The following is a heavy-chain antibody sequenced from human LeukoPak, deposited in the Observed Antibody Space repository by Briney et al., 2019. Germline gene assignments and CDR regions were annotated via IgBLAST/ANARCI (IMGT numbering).Heavy chain of an antibody. V-gene: IGHV4-59*08. Sequence: SETLSLTCTVSGGSVTDYYWSWIRQSPGKGLEWIGYIYYTGTSYNPSLKSRVTISADTSKNQFSLKLISVTPEDTAIYYCARGGYYGSGSYSFDYWGQGTLVTVSS. CDR3: ARGGYYGSGSYSFDY. D-gene: IGHD3-10*01. CDR1: GGSVTDYY. J-gene: IGHJ4*02. CDR2: IYYTGT.